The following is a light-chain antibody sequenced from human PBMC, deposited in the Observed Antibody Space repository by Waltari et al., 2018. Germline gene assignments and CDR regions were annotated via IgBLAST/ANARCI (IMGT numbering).Light chain of an antibody. CDR3: QQYSNSWT. V-gene: IGKV3-20*01. CDR2: GVS. Sequence: EIVLTQSPRTLSLSPGERATLPCRARQSVTNNYFAWYQQNPGEAPRLLIYGVSNRATGIPDRFSGSGSETDYTLNISRLGPGDFAVYYCQQYSNSWTFGQGTKVEIK. J-gene: IGKJ1*01. CDR1: QSVTNNY.